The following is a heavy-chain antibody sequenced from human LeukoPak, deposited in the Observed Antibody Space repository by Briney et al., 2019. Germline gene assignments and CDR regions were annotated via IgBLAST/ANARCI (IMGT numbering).Heavy chain of an antibody. D-gene: IGHD3-16*01. CDR2: IKQDGSEK. CDR1: GFTFSSYA. CDR3: ARAKQSLGY. V-gene: IGHV3-7*01. Sequence: GGSLRLSCAASGFTFSSYAMSWVRQAPGKGLEWVANIKQDGSEKYYVDAVKGRFTISRDNAKNSLYLQMNSLRAEDTAVYYCARAKQSLGYWGQGTLVTVSS. J-gene: IGHJ4*02.